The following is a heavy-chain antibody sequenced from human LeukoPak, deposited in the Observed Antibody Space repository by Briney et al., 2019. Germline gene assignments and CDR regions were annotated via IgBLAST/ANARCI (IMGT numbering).Heavy chain of an antibody. CDR2: INHSGST. CDR1: GGSFSVYY. V-gene: IGHV4-34*01. D-gene: IGHD5-24*01. J-gene: IGHJ4*02. CDR3: ARVVVRDGYNFFYY. Sequence: PSETLSLTCAVYGGSFSVYYWSWIRQPPGKGLEWIGEINHSGSTNYNPSLKSRVTISVDTSKNQFSLKVSSVTAADTAVYYCARVVVRDGYNFFYYWGQGTLVTVSS.